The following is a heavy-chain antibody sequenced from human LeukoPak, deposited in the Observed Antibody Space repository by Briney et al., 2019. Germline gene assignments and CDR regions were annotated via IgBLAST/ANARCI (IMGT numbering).Heavy chain of an antibody. Sequence: ASVRVSCKASEYTFTIYYIHWVRQTPGQGLEWMAIINPSDGSTSYLQRFQGRVTLARDTSTNTVYMELSSLRSEDTAIYYCAREPHCSGGSCYFDYWGQGTLVTVSS. CDR2: INPSDGST. CDR3: AREPHCSGGSCYFDY. J-gene: IGHJ4*02. D-gene: IGHD2-15*01. CDR1: EYTFTIYY. V-gene: IGHV1-46*01.